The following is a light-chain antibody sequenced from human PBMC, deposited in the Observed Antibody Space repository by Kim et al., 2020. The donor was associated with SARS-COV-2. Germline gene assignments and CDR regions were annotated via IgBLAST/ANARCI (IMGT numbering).Light chain of an antibody. Sequence: SYELTQPPSVSVSPGQTASITCSGDTLGSKYTCWYQQKPGQSPVLVIYQDRKRPSGIPERFSGSNSGNTATLTISGTQAMDEADYYCQAWDSSTHVVFGGETQLTVL. CDR2: QDR. CDR1: TLGSKY. J-gene: IGLJ2*01. CDR3: QAWDSSTHVV. V-gene: IGLV3-1*01.